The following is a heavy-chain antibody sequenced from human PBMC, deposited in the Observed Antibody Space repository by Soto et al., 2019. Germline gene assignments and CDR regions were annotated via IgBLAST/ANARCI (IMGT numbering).Heavy chain of an antibody. Sequence: SETLSLTCTVSGGSISSGGYYWSWIRQHPGKGLEWIGYIYYSGSTYYNPSLKSRVTISVDTSKNQFSLKLSSVTAADTAVYYCARTAYCGGDCYSHLASGFDYWGQGTLVTVSS. J-gene: IGHJ4*02. CDR1: GGSISSGGYY. V-gene: IGHV4-31*03. D-gene: IGHD2-21*02. CDR3: ARTAYCGGDCYSHLASGFDY. CDR2: IYYSGST.